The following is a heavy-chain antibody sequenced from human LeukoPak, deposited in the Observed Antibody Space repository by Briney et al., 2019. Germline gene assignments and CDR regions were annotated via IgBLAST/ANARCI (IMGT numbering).Heavy chain of an antibody. Sequence: PGGPLRLSCAASGFTFTNYDMSWVRQAPGKRLEWVSSISDSGGSTYYADSVKGRFTISRDNSKNTLYLQMTNLRAADTAVYYCAKDLSRSVAADWFDPWDQGSLVTVSS. CDR1: GFTFTNYD. CDR3: AKDLSRSVAADWFDP. CDR2: ISDSGGST. J-gene: IGHJ5*02. V-gene: IGHV3-23*01. D-gene: IGHD6-19*01.